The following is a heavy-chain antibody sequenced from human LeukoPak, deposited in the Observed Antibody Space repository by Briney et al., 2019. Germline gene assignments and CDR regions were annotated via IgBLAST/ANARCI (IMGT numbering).Heavy chain of an antibody. Sequence: GASVKVSFKASGYTFTGYYMHWVRQAPGQGLEWMGWINPNSGGTNYAQKFQDRVTMTRDTSISTAYMELSRLRSDDTAVYYCARGEVVPAASYNWFDPWGQGTLVTVPS. CDR2: INPNSGGT. CDR1: GYTFTGYY. V-gene: IGHV1-2*02. CDR3: ARGEVVPAASYNWFDP. D-gene: IGHD2-2*01. J-gene: IGHJ5*02.